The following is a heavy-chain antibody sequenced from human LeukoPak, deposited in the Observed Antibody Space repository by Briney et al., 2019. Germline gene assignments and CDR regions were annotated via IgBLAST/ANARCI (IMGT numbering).Heavy chain of an antibody. D-gene: IGHD6-13*01. Sequence: GSLRLSCAASGFTVSSNYMSWIRQPPGKGLEWIGEINHSGSTNYNPSLKSRVTISVDTSKNQFSLKLSSVTAADTAVYYCARGLHITGPKQALDVVNIAAAGTRVPPYYYGMDVWGQGTTVTVSS. J-gene: IGHJ6*02. V-gene: IGHV4-34*01. CDR3: ARGLHITGPKQALDVVNIAAAGTRVPPYYYGMDV. CDR1: GFTVSSNY. CDR2: INHSGST.